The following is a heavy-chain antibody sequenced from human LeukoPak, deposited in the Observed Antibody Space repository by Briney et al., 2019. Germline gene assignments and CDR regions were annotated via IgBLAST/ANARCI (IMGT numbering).Heavy chain of an antibody. Sequence: GGSLRLSCAASGFTFSSDGMHWVRQAPGKGLEWVAVISYDGSNKYYADSVKGRFTISRDNSKNTLYLQMNSLRAEDTAVYYCAKDSYYSGWYLNYYYGMDVWGQGTTVTVSS. CDR1: GFTFSSDG. CDR3: AKDSYYSGWYLNYYYGMDV. J-gene: IGHJ6*02. V-gene: IGHV3-30*18. D-gene: IGHD6-19*01. CDR2: ISYDGSNK.